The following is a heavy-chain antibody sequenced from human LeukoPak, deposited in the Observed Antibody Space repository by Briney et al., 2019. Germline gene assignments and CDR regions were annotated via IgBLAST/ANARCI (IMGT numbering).Heavy chain of an antibody. Sequence: GGSLRLSCAASGFTVSSNYMYWVRQAPGKGLEWVSVIYTDENTDYSDSVKGRFTISRDNSKNKLYLQMNSLRVDDTTVYYCAREGNSSSGYWYFDLWGRGTLVTVSS. D-gene: IGHD6-13*01. CDR1: GFTVSSNY. CDR3: AREGNSSSGYWYFDL. V-gene: IGHV3-53*01. J-gene: IGHJ2*01. CDR2: IYTDENT.